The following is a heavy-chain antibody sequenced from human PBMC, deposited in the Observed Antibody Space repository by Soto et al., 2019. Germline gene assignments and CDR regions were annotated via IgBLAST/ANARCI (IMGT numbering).Heavy chain of an antibody. CDR2: IYSGGST. Sequence: EVQLVESGGGLIQPGGSLRLSCVASGFTVSSNYMSWVRQAPGKGLEWVSVIYSGGSTYYADSVKGRFTISRENSKNTLYLQMNSLRAEDTAVYYCARDRVESGYPEYFQHWGQGTLVTVSS. J-gene: IGHJ1*01. CDR1: GFTVSSNY. V-gene: IGHV3-53*01. D-gene: IGHD3-22*01. CDR3: ARDRVESGYPEYFQH.